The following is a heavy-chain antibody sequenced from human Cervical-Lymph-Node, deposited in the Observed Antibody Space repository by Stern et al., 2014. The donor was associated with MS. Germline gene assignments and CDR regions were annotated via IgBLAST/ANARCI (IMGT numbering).Heavy chain of an antibody. CDR3: ARIASPRWYSSSWVDY. V-gene: IGHV1-18*04. CDR1: GYTFTSYG. J-gene: IGHJ4*02. Sequence: QVQLLQPGAEVKKPGASVKVSCTASGYTFTSYGISWVRQAPGQGLEWMGWISAYNGNTNYAQKLQGRVTMTTDTSTSTAYMELRSLRSDDTAVYYCARIASPRWYSSSWVDYWGQGTLVTVSS. D-gene: IGHD6-13*01. CDR2: ISAYNGNT.